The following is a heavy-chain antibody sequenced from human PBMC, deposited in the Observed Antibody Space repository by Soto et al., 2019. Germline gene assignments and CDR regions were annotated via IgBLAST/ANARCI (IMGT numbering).Heavy chain of an antibody. CDR3: ARVSSSSWSYFDY. Sequence: QVQLVQSGAAVKKPGSSVKVSCKASGGTFSSYAISWVRQAPGQGLEWLGGIIPIFGTANYAQKFQGRVTITADESTSTDYMELSSLRSEDTAVYYCARVSSSSWSYFDYWGQGTLVTVSS. J-gene: IGHJ4*02. CDR2: IIPIFGTA. D-gene: IGHD6-13*01. V-gene: IGHV1-69*01. CDR1: GGTFSSYA.